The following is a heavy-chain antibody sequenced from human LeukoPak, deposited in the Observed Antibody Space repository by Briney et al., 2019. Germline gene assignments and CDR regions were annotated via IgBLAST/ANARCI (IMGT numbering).Heavy chain of an antibody. J-gene: IGHJ3*01. V-gene: IGHV1-2*02. D-gene: IGHD1-14*01. CDR3: ARDRATEISVGEGAFDV. CDR1: GYTFTGSY. CDR2: INPNNGGT. Sequence: AAVKVSCKASGYTFTGSYIHWRRQAPGQGLEWLGWINPNNGGTHYAQTFRGRVSMTRDTSVTTAYMELTRLTSDDTALYYCARDRATEISVGEGAFDVWGQGTVVTVTS.